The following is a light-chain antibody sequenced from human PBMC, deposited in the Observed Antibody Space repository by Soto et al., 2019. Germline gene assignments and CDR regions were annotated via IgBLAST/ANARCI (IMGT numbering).Light chain of an antibody. CDR3: QKYNSAPLT. Sequence: DVQMTQSPSSLSASGGDRVTITCRASQGIAPYLAWFQQKPGQVPKLQIYAASALESAVPSRFSGSGSGTDFTLTISSLQPEDVATYYCQKYNSAPLTFGGGTKVEIK. J-gene: IGKJ4*01. CDR2: AAS. CDR1: QGIAPY. V-gene: IGKV1-27*01.